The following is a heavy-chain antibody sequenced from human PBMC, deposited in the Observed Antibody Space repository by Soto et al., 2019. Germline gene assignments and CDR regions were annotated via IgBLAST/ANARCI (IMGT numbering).Heavy chain of an antibody. Sequence: SQTLSLTCAISGDSFSSNSAAWNWIRQSPSRGLEWLGRTYYRSKWYNDYAVSVKSRITINPDTSKNQFSLQLNSVTPEDTAVYYCARAPTPRRSSGWYVFDYWGQGTLVTVSS. V-gene: IGHV6-1*01. CDR2: TYYRSKWYN. CDR3: ARAPTPRRSSGWYVFDY. CDR1: GDSFSSNSAA. J-gene: IGHJ4*02. D-gene: IGHD6-19*01.